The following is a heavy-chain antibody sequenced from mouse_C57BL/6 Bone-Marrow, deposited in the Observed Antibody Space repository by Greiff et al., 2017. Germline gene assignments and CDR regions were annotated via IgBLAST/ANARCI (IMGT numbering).Heavy chain of an antibody. Sequence: VQLQQPGAELVKPGASVKMSCKASGYTFTSYWITWVKQRPGQGLEWIGDIYPTSGRTNNNEKFKSKAILTVDTSSNTASMQLSSLTSEYSSVFYCARSGPLGRSFDYWGQGTTLTVSS. CDR2: IYPTSGRT. CDR3: ARSGPLGRSFDY. J-gene: IGHJ2*01. CDR1: GYTFTSYW. D-gene: IGHD4-1*01. V-gene: IGHV1-55*01.